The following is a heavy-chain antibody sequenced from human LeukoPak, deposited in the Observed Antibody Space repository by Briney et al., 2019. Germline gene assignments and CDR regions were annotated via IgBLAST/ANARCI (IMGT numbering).Heavy chain of an antibody. CDR2: ISYDGSNK. Sequence: GRSLRLSCAASGFTFSSYAMHWVRQAPGKGLEWVAVISYDGSNKYYADSVKGRFTISRDNSKNTLYLQMNSLRAEDTAVYYCARGPLRSGYYRPNWFDPWGQGTLVTVSS. CDR3: ARGPLRSGYYRPNWFDP. D-gene: IGHD3-3*01. V-gene: IGHV3-30-3*01. J-gene: IGHJ5*02. CDR1: GFTFSSYA.